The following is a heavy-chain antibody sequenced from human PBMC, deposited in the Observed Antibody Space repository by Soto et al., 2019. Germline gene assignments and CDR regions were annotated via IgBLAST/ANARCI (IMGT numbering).Heavy chain of an antibody. Sequence: QVQLVQSGAEVKKPGSSVKVSCKASGGTFSSYAISWVRQAPGQGLEWMGGIIPIFGTANYAQKFQGRVTLXADASTSTAYMELSSLRSEDTAVYYCARVRVRFLEWLGSEGWGQGTLVTVSS. CDR1: GGTFSSYA. CDR2: IIPIFGTA. D-gene: IGHD3-3*01. J-gene: IGHJ4*02. CDR3: ARVRVRFLEWLGSEG. V-gene: IGHV1-69*12.